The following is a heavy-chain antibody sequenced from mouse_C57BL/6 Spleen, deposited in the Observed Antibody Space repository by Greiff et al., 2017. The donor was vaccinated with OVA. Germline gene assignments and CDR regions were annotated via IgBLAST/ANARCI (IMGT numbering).Heavy chain of an antibody. CDR3: ARTYYYGSSLYAMDY. J-gene: IGHJ4*01. Sequence: QVQLQQPGAELVKPGASVKMSCKASGYTFTSYWITWVKQRPGQGLEWIGDIYPGSGSTNYNEKFKSKATLTVDTSSSTAYMQLSSLTSEDSAVYYCARTYYYGSSLYAMDYWGQGTSVTVSS. CDR1: GYTFTSYW. V-gene: IGHV1-55*01. D-gene: IGHD1-1*01. CDR2: IYPGSGST.